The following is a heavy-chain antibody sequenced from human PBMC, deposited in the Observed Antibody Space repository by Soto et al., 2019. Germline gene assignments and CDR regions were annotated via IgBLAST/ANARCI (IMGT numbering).Heavy chain of an antibody. V-gene: IGHV3-30*03. Sequence: PGGSLRLSCAASGFTFSSYGMHWVRQAPGKGLEWVAVISYDGSNKYYADSAKGRFTISRDNSKNTLYLQMNSLRAEDTAVYYCARSIVVVTATRGVPEYFQHWGQGTLVTVSS. CDR1: GFTFSSYG. CDR2: ISYDGSNK. D-gene: IGHD2-21*02. CDR3: ARSIVVVTATRGVPEYFQH. J-gene: IGHJ1*01.